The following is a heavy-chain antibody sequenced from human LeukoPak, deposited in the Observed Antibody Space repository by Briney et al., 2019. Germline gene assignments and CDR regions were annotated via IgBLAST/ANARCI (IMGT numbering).Heavy chain of an antibody. V-gene: IGHV4-4*07. Sequence: PSEALSLTCTVSGGSISSYYWSWIRQPAGKGLEWIGRIYTSGSTNYNPSLKGRVTMSVDTSKNQFSLKLSSVTAADTAVYYCARALSGYLEFDAFDIWGQGTMVTVSS. CDR3: ARALSGYLEFDAFDI. CDR1: GGSISSYY. CDR2: IYTSGST. J-gene: IGHJ3*02. D-gene: IGHD3-22*01.